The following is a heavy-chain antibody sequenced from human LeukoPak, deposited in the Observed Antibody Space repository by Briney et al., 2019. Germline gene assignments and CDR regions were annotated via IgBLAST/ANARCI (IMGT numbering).Heavy chain of an antibody. CDR3: ASAMNFGHFDL. Sequence: GGSLRLSCVASGLTFSTYWMSWDRQAPEKGLEWVANINQDGSEKNYVDSVKGRFTISRDNAKNSLYLQMNSLRVGDTGVYYCASAMNFGHFDLWGRGTLVTVSS. D-gene: IGHD2-2*01. CDR1: GLTFSTYW. CDR2: INQDGSEK. J-gene: IGHJ2*01. V-gene: IGHV3-7*01.